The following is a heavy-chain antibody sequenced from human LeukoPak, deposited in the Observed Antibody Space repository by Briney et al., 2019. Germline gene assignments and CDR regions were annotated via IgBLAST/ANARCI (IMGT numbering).Heavy chain of an antibody. Sequence: ASVTVSCKASGYTFTSYYMHWVRQAPGQGLEGMGIINPSGGSTSYAQTFQGRVTMTRDMSTSTVYMELSSLRSEDTAVYYCARKGALSWIGMFDYWGQGTLVTVSS. CDR1: GYTFTSYY. CDR3: ARKGALSWIGMFDY. CDR2: INPSGGST. V-gene: IGHV1-46*01. D-gene: IGHD3-10*01. J-gene: IGHJ4*02.